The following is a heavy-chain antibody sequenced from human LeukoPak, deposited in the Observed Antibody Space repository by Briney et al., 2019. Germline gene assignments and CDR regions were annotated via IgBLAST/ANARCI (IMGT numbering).Heavy chain of an antibody. Sequence: SETLSLTCAVYGGSFSGYYWSWIRQPPGKGLEWIGEINHSGSTNYNPSLKSRVTISVDTSKNQFSLKLSSVTAADMAVYYCARGTMTTVTYYFDYWGQGTLVTVSS. CDR2: INHSGST. J-gene: IGHJ4*02. CDR3: ARGTMTTVTYYFDY. CDR1: GGSFSGYY. D-gene: IGHD4-17*01. V-gene: IGHV4-34*01.